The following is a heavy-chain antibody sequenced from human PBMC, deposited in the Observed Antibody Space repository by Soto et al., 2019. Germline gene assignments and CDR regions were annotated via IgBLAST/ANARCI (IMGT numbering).Heavy chain of an antibody. Sequence: PGGSVRLSCAASGFTFSSYSMNWVRQAPGKGLEWVSSISSSSSYIYYADSVKGRFTISRDNAKNSLYLQMNSLRAEDTAVYYCARVWDDAFDIWGQGTMVTVSS. D-gene: IGHD1-26*01. J-gene: IGHJ3*02. V-gene: IGHV3-21*01. CDR3: ARVWDDAFDI. CDR2: ISSSSSYI. CDR1: GFTFSSYS.